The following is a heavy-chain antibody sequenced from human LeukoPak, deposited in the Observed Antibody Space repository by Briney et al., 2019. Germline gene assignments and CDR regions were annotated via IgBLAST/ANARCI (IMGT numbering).Heavy chain of an antibody. Sequence: LAGGSLRLSCAASGFTFSSYAMSWVRQAPGKGLEWVSAISGSGGSTYYADSVKGRFTISRDSSKNTLYLQMNSLRAEDTAVYYCAKDRGYSSSLFDYWGQGTLVTVSS. V-gene: IGHV3-23*01. CDR1: GFTFSSYA. J-gene: IGHJ4*02. CDR2: ISGSGGST. D-gene: IGHD6-6*01. CDR3: AKDRGYSSSLFDY.